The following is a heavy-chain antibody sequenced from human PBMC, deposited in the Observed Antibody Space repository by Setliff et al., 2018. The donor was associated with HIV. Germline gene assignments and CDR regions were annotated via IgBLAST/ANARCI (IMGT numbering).Heavy chain of an antibody. CDR1: GFTFSSYW. Sequence: GGSLRLSCAASGFTFSSYWMHWVRQAPGKGLLWVSRLNTDGSNTRYADSVKGRFTISRDNVKNTLYLKMNSLRGEDTAVYFCARGYYGSDLQNGMDVWGQGTTVTAP. D-gene: IGHD3-10*01. CDR3: ARGYYGSDLQNGMDV. CDR2: LNTDGSNT. J-gene: IGHJ6*02. V-gene: IGHV3-74*01.